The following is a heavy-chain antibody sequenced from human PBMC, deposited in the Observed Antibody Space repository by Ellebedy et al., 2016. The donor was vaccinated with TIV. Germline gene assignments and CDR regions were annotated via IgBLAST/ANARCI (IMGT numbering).Heavy chain of an antibody. J-gene: IGHJ4*02. D-gene: IGHD3-22*01. V-gene: IGHV1-2*02. CDR1: GYTFTGYY. CDR2: INPNSGGT. CDR3: ARGPNGRYDSSGFSFYY. Sequence: ASVKVSCKASGYTFTGYYMHWVRQAPGQGLEWMGWINPNSGGTNYAQKFQGGVTMTRDTSISTAYMELRRLRSDDTAVYYCARGPNGRYDSSGFSFYYWGQGTLVTVSS.